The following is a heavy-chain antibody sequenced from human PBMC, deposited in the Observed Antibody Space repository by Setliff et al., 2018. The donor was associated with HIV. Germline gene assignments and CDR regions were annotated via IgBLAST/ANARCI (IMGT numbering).Heavy chain of an antibody. Sequence: ASVKVSCKASGYNFTIFGITWVRQAPGQGLEWMGWISAYNGNTNYAQKLQGRITLTIDTVTTTAYMDLRSLTSDDTAMYYCATDAYHDFLTGPTPGAFDIWGQGTVVTVSS. CDR2: ISAYNGNT. J-gene: IGHJ3*02. CDR3: ATDAYHDFLTGPTPGAFDI. CDR1: GYNFTIFG. V-gene: IGHV1-18*01. D-gene: IGHD3-9*01.